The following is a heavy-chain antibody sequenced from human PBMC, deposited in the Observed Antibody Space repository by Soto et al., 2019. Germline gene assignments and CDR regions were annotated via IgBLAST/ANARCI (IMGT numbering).Heavy chain of an antibody. CDR3: ARGIVLMVYAISWFDP. D-gene: IGHD2-8*01. CDR2: INAGNGNT. J-gene: IGHJ5*02. CDR1: GYALTSYA. V-gene: IGHV1-3*01. Sequence: ASVKVSCKGAGYALTSYAMHWRRQAPGQRLEWMGWINAGNGNTKYSQKFQGRVTITRDTSASTAYMELSSLRSEDTAVYYCARGIVLMVYAISWFDPWGQGTLVTV.